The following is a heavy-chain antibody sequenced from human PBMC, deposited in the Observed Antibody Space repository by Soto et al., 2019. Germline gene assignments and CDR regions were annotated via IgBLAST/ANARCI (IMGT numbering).Heavy chain of an antibody. Sequence: PGGSLRLSCAASGFTFSSYAMSWVRQAPGKGLEWVSAISGSGGSTYYAYSVKGQFTISRDSYKNTLYLQMNSLRAEDTAVYYCSKGNAVTVSWIDAFDLWGQGTMVTVSS. D-gene: IGHD4-17*01. CDR3: SKGNAVTVSWIDAFDL. V-gene: IGHV3-23*01. CDR2: ISGSGGST. J-gene: IGHJ3*01. CDR1: GFTFSSYA.